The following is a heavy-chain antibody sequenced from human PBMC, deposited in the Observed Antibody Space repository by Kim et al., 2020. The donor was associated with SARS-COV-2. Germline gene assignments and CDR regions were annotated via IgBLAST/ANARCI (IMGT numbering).Heavy chain of an antibody. CDR1: GGSISSGDYY. Sequence: SETLSLTCTVSGGSISSGDYYWSWIRQPPGKGLEWIGYIYYSGSTYYNPSLKSRVTISVDTSKNQFSLKPSSVTAADTAVYYCARARATSITIFGVVIVHNFDYWGQGTLVTVSS. D-gene: IGHD3-3*01. CDR2: IYYSGST. CDR3: ARARATSITIFGVVIVHNFDY. V-gene: IGHV4-30-4*01. J-gene: IGHJ4*02.